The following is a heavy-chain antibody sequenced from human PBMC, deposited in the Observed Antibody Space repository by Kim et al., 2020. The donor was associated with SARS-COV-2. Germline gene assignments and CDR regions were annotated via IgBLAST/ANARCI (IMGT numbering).Heavy chain of an antibody. D-gene: IGHD1-26*01. CDR1: GGSITSSTYY. Sequence: SETLSLTCTVSGGSITSSTYYWGWIRQSPGKGLEWIGSIYYSGSTYYNPSLKSRVTISVDTSKNQFSLKLSSVTAADTAVYYCARHGGGVGAHVYWGQGT. CDR2: IYYSGST. J-gene: IGHJ4*02. CDR3: ARHGGGVGAHVY. V-gene: IGHV4-39*01.